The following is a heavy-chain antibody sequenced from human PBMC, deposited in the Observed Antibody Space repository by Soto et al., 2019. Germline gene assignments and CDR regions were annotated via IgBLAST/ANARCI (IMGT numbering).Heavy chain of an antibody. CDR3: ARDLRLSSWYLIDP. CDR1: GGSISSYY. CDR2: IYYSGST. V-gene: IGHV4-59*01. J-gene: IGHJ5*02. D-gene: IGHD6-13*01. Sequence: PSEALSLTCTVSGGSISSYYWSWIRQPPGKGLEWIGYIYYSGSTNYNPSLKSRVTISVDTSKNQFSLKLSSVTAADSTVYYCARDLRLSSWYLIDPWGQGTLVTVS.